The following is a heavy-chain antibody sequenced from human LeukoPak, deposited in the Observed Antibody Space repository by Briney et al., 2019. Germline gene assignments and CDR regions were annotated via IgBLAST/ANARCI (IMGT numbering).Heavy chain of an antibody. Sequence: GGSLRLSCAASGFTFTTYSMNWVRQAPGKGLEWVSYIGSSSSTIYYADSVKGRFTISRDNTKNSLYLQMKSLRAEDTAVYYCARDLSEPHWYSSGWSLDVWGQGTTVTVSS. CDR3: ARDLSEPHWYSSGWSLDV. V-gene: IGHV3-48*04. J-gene: IGHJ6*02. D-gene: IGHD6-19*01. CDR1: GFTFTTYS. CDR2: IGSSSSTI.